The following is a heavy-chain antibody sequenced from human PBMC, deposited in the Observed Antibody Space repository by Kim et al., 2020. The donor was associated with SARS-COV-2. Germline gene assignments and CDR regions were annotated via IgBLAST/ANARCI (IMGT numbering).Heavy chain of an antibody. CDR1: GFTFSSYD. J-gene: IGHJ3*02. V-gene: IGHV3-13*04. Sequence: GGSLRLSCAASGFTFSSYDMHWVRQATGKGLEWVSAIGTAGDTYYPGSVKGRFTISRENAKNSLYLQMNSLRAGDTAVYYSARVGYYDSSGYYAFDIWGQGTMVTVSS. D-gene: IGHD3-22*01. CDR3: ARVGYYDSSGYYAFDI. CDR2: IGTAGDT.